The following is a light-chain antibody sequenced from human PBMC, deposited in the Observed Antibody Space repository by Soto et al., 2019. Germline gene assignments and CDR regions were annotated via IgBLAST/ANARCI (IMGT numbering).Light chain of an antibody. V-gene: IGKV3-20*01. CDR3: QQYGSSRWT. CDR1: QSVSSSY. CDR2: GAS. Sequence: EIVLTQSPGTLSLSPGERATLSCRASQSVSSSYLAWYQQKPGQAPRLLIYGASSRATGIPDRFSGSGSGTDFTLTISRLEPEDFAVYYCQQYGSSRWTFGQGTEVDI. J-gene: IGKJ1*01.